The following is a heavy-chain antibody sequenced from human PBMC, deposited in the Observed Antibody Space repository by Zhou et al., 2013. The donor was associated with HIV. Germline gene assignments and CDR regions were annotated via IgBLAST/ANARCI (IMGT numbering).Heavy chain of an antibody. CDR3: ARRGSWGDRFNVIRGGLDV. D-gene: IGHD2-21*01. CDR1: GYTLSSSD. V-gene: IGHV1-8*01. J-gene: IGHJ6*02. CDR2: LNPDTGKS. Sequence: QVQLVQSGAEVKKPGASVKVSCKASGYTLSSSDIHWVRQATGQGLEWLGWLNPDTGKSVYAQRFQDRVSMTRNISIDTAYMELSSLRSEDTAVYYCARRGSWGDRFNVIRGGLDVWGQGTTVTVSS.